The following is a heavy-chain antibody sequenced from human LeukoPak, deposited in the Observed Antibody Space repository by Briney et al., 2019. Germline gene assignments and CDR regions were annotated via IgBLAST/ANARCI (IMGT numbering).Heavy chain of an antibody. J-gene: IGHJ4*02. CDR1: GDSVRSSY. CDR3: ARLDRIVEGYYNH. V-gene: IGHV4-59*02. D-gene: IGHD1-26*01. Sequence: PSETLSLTCSVSGDSVRSSYWNWIRQPPGKGLEWIGYVSSDGTTNYTPSLRSRLIMSVDTAKNDISLNLTSVTAADTAIYYCARLDRIVEGYYNHWGRGTLVTVSS. CDR2: VSSDGTT.